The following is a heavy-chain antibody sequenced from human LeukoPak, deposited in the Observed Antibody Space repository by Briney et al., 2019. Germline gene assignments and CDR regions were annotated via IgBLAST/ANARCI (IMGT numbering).Heavy chain of an antibody. J-gene: IGHJ4*02. CDR1: GFTFSSYA. D-gene: IGHD3-10*01. Sequence: GSLRLSCAASGFTFSSYAMHWVRQAPGKGLEWVAVISYDGSNKYYADSVKGRFTISRDNSKNTLNLQMNSLRAEDTAVYYCARDHVLLWFGEYQSSYFDYWGQGTLVTVSS. CDR3: ARDHVLLWFGEYQSSYFDY. CDR2: ISYDGSNK. V-gene: IGHV3-30-3*01.